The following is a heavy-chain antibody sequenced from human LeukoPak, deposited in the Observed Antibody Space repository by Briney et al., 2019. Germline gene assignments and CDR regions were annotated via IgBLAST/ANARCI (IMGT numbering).Heavy chain of an antibody. CDR3: TRNSGWYGLS. D-gene: IGHD6-19*01. V-gene: IGHV3-74*01. Sequence: GGSLRLSCAASGFSFSFYWMHWVRQAPGKGPVWVSRIKTDGNIADYADSVKGRFTISRDNSNNTLFLHLNSLRGEDTAVYYCTRNSGWYGLSWGQGTLVTVSS. CDR1: GFSFSFYW. J-gene: IGHJ1*01. CDR2: IKTDGNIA.